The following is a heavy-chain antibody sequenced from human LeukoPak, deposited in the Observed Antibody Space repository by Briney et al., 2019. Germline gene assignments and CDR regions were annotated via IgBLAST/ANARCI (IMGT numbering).Heavy chain of an antibody. Sequence: NPGGSLRLSCAASGFTFSDYYMSWIRQAPGKGLEWVSYISSSGSTIYYADSVKGRFTISRDNAKNSLYLQMNSLRAEDTAVYYCARDQLEWEPLYYYYGMDVWGQGTTVTVSS. J-gene: IGHJ6*02. V-gene: IGHV3-11*01. CDR1: GFTFSDYY. D-gene: IGHD1-26*01. CDR2: ISSSGSTI. CDR3: ARDQLEWEPLYYYYGMDV.